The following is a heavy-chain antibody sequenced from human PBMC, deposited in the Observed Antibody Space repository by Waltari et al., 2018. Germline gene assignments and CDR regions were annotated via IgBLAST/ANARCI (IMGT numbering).Heavy chain of an antibody. CDR2: IWYDVSNK. CDR1: GFTFSSYG. D-gene: IGHD3-10*01. V-gene: IGHV3-33*01. CDR3: ARNDYNGNSFDY. Sequence: QVHLVESGGGVVQPGRSLRLSCAAFGFTFSSYGMHWVRQAPGKGGEWGAVIWYDVSNKHYADSVKGRFTISRDNSKNTLYLQMNSLRAEDTAVYYCARNDYNGNSFDYWGQGTLVTVSS. J-gene: IGHJ4*02.